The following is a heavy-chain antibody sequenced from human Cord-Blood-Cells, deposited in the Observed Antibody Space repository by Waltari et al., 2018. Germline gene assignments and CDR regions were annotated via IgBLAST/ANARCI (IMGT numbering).Heavy chain of an antibody. V-gene: IGHV3-30*18. CDR3: AKDWGSSSSLCDY. CDR1: GFTFSSYG. CDR2: VSYDGSNK. D-gene: IGHD6-6*01. Sequence: QVQLVESGGGVVQPGRSLRLSCAASGFTFSSYGMHWVRQAPGKGLELVAVVSYDGSNKYYADSVKGRFTISRDNSKNTLYLQMNSLRAEDTAVYYCAKDWGSSSSLCDYWGQGTLVTVSS. J-gene: IGHJ4*02.